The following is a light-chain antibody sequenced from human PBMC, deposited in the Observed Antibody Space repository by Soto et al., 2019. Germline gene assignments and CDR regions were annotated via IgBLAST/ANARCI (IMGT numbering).Light chain of an antibody. CDR2: GAS. Sequence: EIVLTQSPSTLSLSPGERATLSCRASQSVSSKLGWYQEKPGQAPRLLIYGASARATGIPARFSGSGSGTEFTLTISRLQSEDFTVYYCQQYNKWPWTFGQGTKVDIK. CDR3: QQYNKWPWT. CDR1: QSVSSK. V-gene: IGKV3-15*01. J-gene: IGKJ1*01.